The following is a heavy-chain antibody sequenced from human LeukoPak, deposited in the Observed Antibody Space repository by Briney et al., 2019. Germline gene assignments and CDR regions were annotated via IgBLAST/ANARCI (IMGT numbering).Heavy chain of an antibody. CDR1: GGSISSYY. V-gene: IGHV4-59*12. D-gene: IGHD3-10*01. CDR2: IYYSGST. J-gene: IGHJ6*02. CDR3: ARDPLSRGLRPHNYYGSGSYYLDV. Sequence: PSETLSLTCTVSGGSISSYYWSWIRQPPGKGLEWIGYIYYSGSTNYNPSLKSRVTISVDTSKNQFSLKLSSVTAADTAVYYCARDPLSRGLRPHNYYGSGSYYLDVWGQGTTVTVSS.